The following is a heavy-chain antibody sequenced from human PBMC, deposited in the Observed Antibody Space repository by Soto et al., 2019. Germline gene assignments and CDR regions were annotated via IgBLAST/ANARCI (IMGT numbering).Heavy chain of an antibody. D-gene: IGHD6-6*01. CDR2: ISTYNGNP. CDR3: ARAPLYSTSPKTAFDI. Sequence: QVQLVQSGPEVTKPGASVKVSCKASGYTFSSYGISWVRQAPGQGLEWMGWISTYNGNPNYAQKFQGRFNMTTDTSTSTAYMELRSLRSDATAVFYCARAPLYSTSPKTAFDIWGQGTVVTVSS. V-gene: IGHV1-18*01. J-gene: IGHJ3*02. CDR1: GYTFSSYG.